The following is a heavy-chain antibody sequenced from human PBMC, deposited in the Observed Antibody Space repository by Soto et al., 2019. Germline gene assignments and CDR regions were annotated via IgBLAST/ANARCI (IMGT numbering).Heavy chain of an antibody. V-gene: IGHV4-31*03. Sequence: NPSETLSLTCTVSGGSISSGGYYWSWIRQHPGKGLEWIGYIYYSGSTYYNPSLKSRVTISVDTSKNQFSLKLSSVTAADTAVYYCARDSPYSSGWPGNIDYWGQGTLVTVSS. CDR2: IYYSGST. CDR3: ARDSPYSSGWPGNIDY. CDR1: GGSISSGGYY. D-gene: IGHD6-19*01. J-gene: IGHJ4*02.